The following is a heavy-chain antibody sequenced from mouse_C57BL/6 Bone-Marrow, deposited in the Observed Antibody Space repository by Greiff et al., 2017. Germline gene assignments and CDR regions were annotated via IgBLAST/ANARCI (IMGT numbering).Heavy chain of an antibody. V-gene: IGHV5-4*03. CDR2: ISDGGSYT. CDR1: GFTFSSYA. D-gene: IGHD1-1*01. CDR3: ARAPLLRSSYWYFDV. Sequence: EVNVVESGGGLVKPGGSLKLSCAASGFTFSSYAMSWVRQTPEKRLEWVATISDGGSYTYYPDNVKGRFTISRDNAKNNLYLQMSHLKSEDTAMYYCARAPLLRSSYWYFDVWGTGTTVTVSS. J-gene: IGHJ1*03.